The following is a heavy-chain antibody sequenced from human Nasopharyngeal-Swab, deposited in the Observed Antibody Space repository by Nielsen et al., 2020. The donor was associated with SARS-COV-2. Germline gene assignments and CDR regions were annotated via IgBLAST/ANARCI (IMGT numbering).Heavy chain of an antibody. CDR3: ARSWAVVTNFDY. CDR1: GFTFSSYA. J-gene: IGHJ4*02. V-gene: IGHV3-23*01. Sequence: GESLKISCAASGFTFSSYAMSWVRRAPGKGLEWVSGISGSGGITYYADSVKGRFTISRDNSKNTLYLQMNSLRAEDTAVYYCARSWAVVTNFDYWGQGTLVTVSS. D-gene: IGHD4-23*01. CDR2: ISGSGGIT.